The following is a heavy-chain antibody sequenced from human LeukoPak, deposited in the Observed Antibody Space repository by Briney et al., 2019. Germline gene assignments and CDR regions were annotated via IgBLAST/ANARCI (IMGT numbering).Heavy chain of an antibody. J-gene: IGHJ4*02. CDR3: ARLVVSSWYHEVLLGRDY. Sequence: SETLSLTCTVSGGSISSRPYSWGWIRQPPGKGLEWLGSFYYSGSTYYKPSLKSRVTISVDTSKKQLSLKLSSVTAADTAVYCARLVVSSWYHEVLLGRDYWGQGTLVTVSS. CDR1: GGSISSRPYS. V-gene: IGHV4-39*01. D-gene: IGHD6-13*01. CDR2: FYYSGST.